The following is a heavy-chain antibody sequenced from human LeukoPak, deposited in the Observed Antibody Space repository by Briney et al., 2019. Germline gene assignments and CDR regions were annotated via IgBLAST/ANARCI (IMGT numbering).Heavy chain of an antibody. CDR3: ARVVGDANARKDLDV. J-gene: IGHJ6*02. CDR1: GYTFTGYY. Sequence: ASVKVSCKASGYTFTGYYMHWVRQAPGQGLEWMGWINPNSGGTNYAQKLQGRVTMTRDTSISTAYMELSRLRSDDTVVYYCARVVGDANARKDLDVWGQGTTVTVSS. V-gene: IGHV1-2*02. CDR2: INPNSGGT. D-gene: IGHD2-15*01.